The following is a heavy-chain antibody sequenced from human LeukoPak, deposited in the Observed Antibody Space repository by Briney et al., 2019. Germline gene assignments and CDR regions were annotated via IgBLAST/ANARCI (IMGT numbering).Heavy chain of an antibody. V-gene: IGHV3-21*01. CDR1: GFTFSSHG. Sequence: GETLRLSCAASGFTFSSHGMNWVRQAPGKGLEWVSGITGSGADAYYADSVKGRFTISRDNAKNSLYLQMNSLRAEDTAVYYCARSIDYWGQGTLVTVSS. CDR3: ARSIDY. CDR2: ITGSGADA. J-gene: IGHJ4*02.